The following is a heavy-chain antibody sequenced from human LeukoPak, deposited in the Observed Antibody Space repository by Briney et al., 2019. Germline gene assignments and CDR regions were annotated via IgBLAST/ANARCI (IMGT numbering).Heavy chain of an antibody. CDR1: EFTVSSTY. CDR3: AAYGLASYIYGTYV. J-gene: IGHJ6*02. CDR2: IYSGGNT. V-gene: IGHV3-53*01. D-gene: IGHD3-10*01. Sequence: PGGSLRLSCAASEFTVSSTYMSWVRQAPGRGLEWVSIIYSGGNTYYADSVKGRFTISRDNSKNTLFLQMNSLRAEDTAVYYGAAYGLASYIYGTYVCGQGTTVTVSS.